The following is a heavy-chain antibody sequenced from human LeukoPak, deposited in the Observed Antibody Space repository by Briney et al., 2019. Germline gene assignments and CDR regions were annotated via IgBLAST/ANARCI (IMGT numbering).Heavy chain of an antibody. Sequence: GGSLRLSCRAFGFTFKNAWMSWVRQAPGKGLEWVANIKQDGTEKYYVDSVKGRFTISRDNAKNSLFLQMNSLRAEDTAVYYCARDRIGYFDYWGQGTLVSVSS. J-gene: IGHJ4*02. V-gene: IGHV3-7*01. CDR2: IKQDGTEK. D-gene: IGHD2-15*01. CDR3: ARDRIGYFDY. CDR1: GFTFKNAW.